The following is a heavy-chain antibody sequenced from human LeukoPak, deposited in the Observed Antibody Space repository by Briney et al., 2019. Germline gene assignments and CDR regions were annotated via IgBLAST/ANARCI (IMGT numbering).Heavy chain of an antibody. D-gene: IGHD6-6*01. V-gene: IGHV3-23*01. J-gene: IGHJ4*02. CDR1: GFTFSSYA. CDR3: AKADSYSSSSAFDY. CDR2: ISGSGGST. Sequence: GGSLRLSCAASGFTFSSYAMSWVRQAPGKGLEWVSAISGSGGSTYYADSVKGRFTIPRDNSKNTLYLQMNSLRAEDTAVYYCAKADSYSSSSAFDYWGQGTLVTVSS.